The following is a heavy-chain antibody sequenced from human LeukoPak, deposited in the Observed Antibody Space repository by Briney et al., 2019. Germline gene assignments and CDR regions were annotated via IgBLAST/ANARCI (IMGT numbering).Heavy chain of an antibody. CDR1: GGSISSSSYY. J-gene: IGHJ4*02. Sequence: PSETLSLTCTVSGGSISSSSYYWGWIRQPPGKGLEWIGSIYYSGSTYYNPSLKSRVTISVDTSKNQFSLKLSSVTAADTAVYYCGRDQTPFYWGQGSLVTVSS. CDR3: GRDQTPFY. V-gene: IGHV4-39*02. CDR2: IYYSGST. D-gene: IGHD2-15*01.